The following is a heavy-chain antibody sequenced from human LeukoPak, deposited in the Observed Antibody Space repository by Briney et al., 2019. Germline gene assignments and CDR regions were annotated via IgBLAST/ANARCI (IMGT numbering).Heavy chain of an antibody. J-gene: IGHJ6*03. V-gene: IGHV4-39*01. CDR3: ASLLGGMYYYYYMDV. CDR2: IYYSGST. CDR1: GGSISSSSYY. D-gene: IGHD3-10*01. Sequence: PSETLFLTCIVSGGSISSSSYYWGWIRQPPGKGLEWIGSIYYSGSTYYNPSLKSRVTISVDTSKNQFSLKLSSVTAADTAVYYCASLLGGMYYYYYMDVWGKGTTVTVSS.